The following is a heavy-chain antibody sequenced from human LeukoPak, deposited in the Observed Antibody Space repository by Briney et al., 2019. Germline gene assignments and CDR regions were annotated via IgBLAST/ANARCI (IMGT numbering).Heavy chain of an antibody. CDR1: GYTFMSHG. V-gene: IGHV1-2*02. D-gene: IGHD1-1*01. Sequence: ASVKVPCKAYGYTFMSHGISWVRQAPGQGLEWMGWINPNNGGTKYAQKFQGRVTMTRDTSINTVYMELTRLRSGDTAIYYCARDPSSGTHFDYWGQGTLVTVSS. CDR2: INPNNGGT. J-gene: IGHJ4*02. CDR3: ARDPSSGTHFDY.